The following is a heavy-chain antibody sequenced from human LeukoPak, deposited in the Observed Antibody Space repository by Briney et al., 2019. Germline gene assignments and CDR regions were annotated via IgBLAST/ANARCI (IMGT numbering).Heavy chain of an antibody. Sequence: GASVKVSCKASGYTFTSYGISWVRQAPGQGLEWMGWISAYNGNTNYAQKLQGKVTMTTDTSTSTAYREMRSVRSDATAVYYCARDDGILRYFDWLLYGMDVWGQGTTVTVSS. V-gene: IGHV1-18*01. CDR2: ISAYNGNT. CDR1: GYTFTSYG. D-gene: IGHD3-9*01. CDR3: ARDDGILRYFDWLLYGMDV. J-gene: IGHJ6*01.